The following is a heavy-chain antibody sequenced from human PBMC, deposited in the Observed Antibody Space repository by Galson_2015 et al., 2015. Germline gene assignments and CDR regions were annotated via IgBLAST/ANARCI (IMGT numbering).Heavy chain of an antibody. J-gene: IGHJ4*02. CDR2: IWPGDSDT. D-gene: IGHD6-19*01. Sequence: QSGAEVKKPGESLKISCKGSGYSFTSYWIGWVRQMPGKGLEWMGSIWPGDSDTTYSPSFQGQVTISADKSITTAYLQWTSLKTSDTAMYYCAKVTRWGSGWTFDYWGQGTLVTVSS. V-gene: IGHV5-51*01. CDR3: AKVTRWGSGWTFDY. CDR1: GYSFTSYW.